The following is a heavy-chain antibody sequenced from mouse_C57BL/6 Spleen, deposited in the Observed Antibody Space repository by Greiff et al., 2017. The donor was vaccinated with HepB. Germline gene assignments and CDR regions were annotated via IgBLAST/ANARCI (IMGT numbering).Heavy chain of an antibody. V-gene: IGHV1-49*01. J-gene: IGHJ4*01. CDR1: YFAFMASA. D-gene: IGHD2-5*01. CDR2: FTMYSDAT. CDR3: ARGGYSTGGAMDY. Sequence: RVESGAELVRPGSSVKLSCKDSYFAFMASAMHWVKQRPGHGLEWIGSFTMYSDATEYSENFKGKATLTANTSSSTAYMELSSLTSEDSAVYYCARGGYSTGGAMDYWGQGTSVTVSS.